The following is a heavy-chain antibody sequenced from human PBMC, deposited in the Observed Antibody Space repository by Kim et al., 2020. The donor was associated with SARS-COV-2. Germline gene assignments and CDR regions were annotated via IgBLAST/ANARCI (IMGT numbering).Heavy chain of an antibody. Sequence: SETLSLTCRVSGASIGKDIYFLTWVRQRPGRGLEWIGYSYSSGRPYYFNPSLKSRGFLSIDSAKNEFSLTLNSLIAADTAVYYCSTSPRNTVLGDDWGRGVLVTVSS. J-gene: IGHJ4*02. CDR2: SYSSGRP. D-gene: IGHD3-3*01. CDR1: GASIGKDIYF. V-gene: IGHV4-31*03. CDR3: STSPRNTVLGDD.